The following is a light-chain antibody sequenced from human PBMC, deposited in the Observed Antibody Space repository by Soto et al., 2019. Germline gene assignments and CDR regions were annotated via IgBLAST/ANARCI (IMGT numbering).Light chain of an antibody. J-gene: IGKJ2*01. CDR1: QSVSRNY. CDR3: QHYDGSPPRYT. CDR2: GAS. V-gene: IGKV3-20*01. Sequence: EIVLTQSPATLSLSPGERATLSCRASQSVSRNYLAWYQQRPGQAPRLVISGASSRAAGIPDRFSGSGSGTDFTLTISRLEPQDFAVYYCQHYDGSPPRYTFGQGTKLEIK.